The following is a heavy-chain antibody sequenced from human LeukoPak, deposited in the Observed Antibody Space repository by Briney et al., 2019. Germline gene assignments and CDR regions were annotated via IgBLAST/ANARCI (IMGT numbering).Heavy chain of an antibody. Sequence: GGSLRLSCAASGFTVSSNYMSWVRQAPGKGLEWVSIIYGADSTYYAASVKGRFTISRDNSKNTLYLQMNSLRAEDTAVYYCARSGFGVLYYYGMDVWGQGTTVTVSS. J-gene: IGHJ6*02. CDR3: ARSGFGVLYYYGMDV. CDR2: IYGADST. V-gene: IGHV3-66*01. D-gene: IGHD3-10*01. CDR1: GFTVSSNY.